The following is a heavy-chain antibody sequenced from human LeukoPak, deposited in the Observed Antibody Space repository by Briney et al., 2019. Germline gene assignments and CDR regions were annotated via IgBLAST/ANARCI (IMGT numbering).Heavy chain of an antibody. D-gene: IGHD5-12*01. V-gene: IGHV5-51*01. CDR1: GYTFVSYW. CDR3: ARVRGDVASIWLDY. CDR2: VYPGDSEI. Sequence: GESLKISCKGSGYTFVSYWIAWVRHMPGKGLEWMGIVYPGDSEIRYSPSFQGQVTMSADKSISTVYLQWTSLKASDSGMYYRARVRGDVASIWLDYWGQGTLVTVSS. J-gene: IGHJ4*02.